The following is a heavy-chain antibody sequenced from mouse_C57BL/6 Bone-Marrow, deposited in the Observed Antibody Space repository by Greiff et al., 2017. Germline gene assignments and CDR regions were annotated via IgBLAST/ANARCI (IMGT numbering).Heavy chain of an antibody. V-gene: IGHV1-31*01. CDR1: GYSFTGYC. Sequence: VQLQQSGPELVKPGASVKISCKASGYSFTGYCMTWVKQSHGNILDWIGDIYPYNGVSSYNQNFKGKATLTVDKSSSTTYMELRNLTSEDSAVYYCARSGLAWFAYWDQGTLITVTA. CDR2: IYPYNGVS. J-gene: IGHJ3*01. D-gene: IGHD3-2*02. CDR3: ARSGLAWFAY.